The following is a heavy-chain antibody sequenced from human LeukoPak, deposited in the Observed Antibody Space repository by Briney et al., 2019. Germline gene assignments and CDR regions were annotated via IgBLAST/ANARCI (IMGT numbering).Heavy chain of an antibody. Sequence: SETLSLTCTVSGGSISSYYWSWIRQPAGKGLEWIGRIYTSGSTNYNPSLKSRVTMSVDTSKNQFSLKLSSVTAADTAVYYCARDRGGIAAAGTPALDPWGQGTLVTVSS. J-gene: IGHJ5*02. CDR1: GGSISSYY. V-gene: IGHV4-4*07. CDR2: IYTSGST. D-gene: IGHD6-13*01. CDR3: ARDRGGIAAAGTPALDP.